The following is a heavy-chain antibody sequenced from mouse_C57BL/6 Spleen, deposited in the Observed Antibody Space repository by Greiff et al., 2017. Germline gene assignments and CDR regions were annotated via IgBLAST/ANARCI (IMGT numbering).Heavy chain of an antibody. D-gene: IGHD3-1*01. V-gene: IGHV1-55*01. CDR3: TIEKNSSVPFDY. CDR2: IYPGSGST. J-gene: IGHJ2*02. CDR1: GYTFTSYW. Sequence: VQLQQPGAELVKPGASVKMSCKASGYTFTSYWITWVKQRPGQGLEWIGDIYPGSGSTNYNEKFKSKATLTVDTSSSTAYIQLSSLTSEDSAVYYCTIEKNSSVPFDYWGQGTSLTVSS.